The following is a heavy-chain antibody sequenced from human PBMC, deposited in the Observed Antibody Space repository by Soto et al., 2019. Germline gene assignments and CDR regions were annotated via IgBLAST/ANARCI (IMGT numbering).Heavy chain of an antibody. CDR1: VCTLGIDA. J-gene: IGHJ4*01. D-gene: IGHD5-12*01. CDR3: ATDQGDGYTHHY. Sequence: LLKVSWKASVCTLGIDAGSFGLQAPGQGLEWMGGIIPIFGTANYAQKFQGGVTITADESTSTAYMELSSLRSEDTAVYYCATDQGDGYTHHYWGHGPLVTASS. V-gene: IGHV1-69*01. CDR2: IIPIFGTA.